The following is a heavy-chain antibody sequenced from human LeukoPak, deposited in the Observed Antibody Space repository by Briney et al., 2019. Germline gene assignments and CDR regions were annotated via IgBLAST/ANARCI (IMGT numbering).Heavy chain of an antibody. CDR2: ISSSGSTI. D-gene: IGHD3-3*01. CDR3: AGYDFWSGYHTFDY. CDR1: GFTFSSYE. Sequence: GGSLRLSCAASGFTFSSYEMNWVRLAPGKGLEWVSYISSSGSTIYYADSVKGRFTISRDNAKNSLYLQMNSLRAEDTAVYYCAGYDFWSGYHTFDYWGQGTLVTVSS. J-gene: IGHJ4*02. V-gene: IGHV3-48*03.